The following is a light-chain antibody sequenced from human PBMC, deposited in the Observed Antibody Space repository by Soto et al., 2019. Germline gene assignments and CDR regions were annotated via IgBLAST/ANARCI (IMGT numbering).Light chain of an antibody. Sequence: QSVLTQPASVSGSPGQSITISCSGTSSDVGIYNHVSWYQQHAGKTPKLIIFEVSDLPSGVSNRLSGSKSGNTASLTISGLQTEDEADYYCSSFTPSNTWVFGGGTKVTVL. CDR3: SSFTPSNTWV. J-gene: IGLJ3*02. V-gene: IGLV2-14*03. CDR1: SSDVGIYNH. CDR2: EVS.